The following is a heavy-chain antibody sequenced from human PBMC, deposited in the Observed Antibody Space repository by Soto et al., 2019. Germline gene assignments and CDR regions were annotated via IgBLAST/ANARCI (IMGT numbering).Heavy chain of an antibody. CDR2: TIPILGIA. CDR1: GGTFSSYT. Sequence: SVKVSCKASGGTFSSYTIGWVRQAPGQGLEWMGRTIPILGIANYAQKFQGRVTITADKSTSTAYMELSSLRSEDTAVYYCARSQQLLKSRLDPWGQGTLVTVYS. J-gene: IGHJ5*02. D-gene: IGHD6-13*01. CDR3: ARSQQLLKSRLDP. V-gene: IGHV1-69*02.